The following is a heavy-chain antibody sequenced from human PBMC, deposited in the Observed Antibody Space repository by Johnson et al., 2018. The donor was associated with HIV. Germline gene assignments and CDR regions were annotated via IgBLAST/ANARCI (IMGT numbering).Heavy chain of an antibody. CDR3: ARARGAFDI. Sequence: QAQLVESGGGVVQPGRSLRLSCAASGFTFSSYGMHWVRQAPGKGLEWVAVISYDGSNKYYADSVKGRFTISRDNSKNTLYLQMNSLRAEDTAVYYCARARGAFDIWGQGTMVTVSS. CDR2: ISYDGSNK. J-gene: IGHJ3*02. CDR1: GFTFSSYG. V-gene: IGHV3-30*03.